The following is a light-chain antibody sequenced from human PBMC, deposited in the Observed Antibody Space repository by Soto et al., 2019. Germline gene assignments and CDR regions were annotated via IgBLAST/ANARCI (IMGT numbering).Light chain of an antibody. CDR3: LQDYNYPRT. V-gene: IGKV1-6*01. Sequence: AIQMTQSPSSLSASVGDRVTITCRASQGIRNDLGWYQQKPGKAPKLLIYAASSLQSGVPSRFSGSGPGTDFTLIISSLQPEDFATYYCLQDYNYPRTFGQGTKVDIK. CDR2: AAS. CDR1: QGIRND. J-gene: IGKJ1*01.